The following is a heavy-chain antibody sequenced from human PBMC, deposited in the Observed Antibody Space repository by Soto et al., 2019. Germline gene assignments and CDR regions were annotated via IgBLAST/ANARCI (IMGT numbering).Heavy chain of an antibody. V-gene: IGHV3-23*01. CDR3: AKDRQFRSYYESAGHYND. Sequence: EVQLWESGGGLVQPGGSLRLTCVGSGFTFRNQDMRWVRQAPGKGLEWVSGISGRGGVTYYADSVKGRFTISRDNSKNTLYLRMNNLRANDTAVYYCAKDRQFRSYYESAGHYNDWGQGTLVTVSS. CDR1: GFTFRNQD. D-gene: IGHD3-22*01. J-gene: IGHJ4*02. CDR2: ISGRGGVT.